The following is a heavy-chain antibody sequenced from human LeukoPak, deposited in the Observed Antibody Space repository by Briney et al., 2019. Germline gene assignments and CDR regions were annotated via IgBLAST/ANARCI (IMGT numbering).Heavy chain of an antibody. D-gene: IGHD3-10*01. Sequence: SETLSFTCTVSGGSISSYYWSWIRQPPGKGLEWIGYIYYSGSTNYNPSLKSRVTISVDTSKNQFSLKLSSVTAADTAVYYCARSAPYYYGSGRAFDYWGQGTLVTVSS. CDR2: IYYSGST. J-gene: IGHJ4*02. CDR3: ARSAPYYYGSGRAFDY. CDR1: GGSISSYY. V-gene: IGHV4-59*01.